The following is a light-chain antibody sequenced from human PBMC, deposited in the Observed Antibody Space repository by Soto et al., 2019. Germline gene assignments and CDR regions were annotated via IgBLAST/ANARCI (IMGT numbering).Light chain of an antibody. J-gene: IGKJ1*01. V-gene: IGKV3-20*01. Sequence: EIVLTQSPGTLSLSPGERATLSCRASQSVSSSYLAWYQQKPGQPPRLLIYGASSRAAGIPARFSASGTGTDFTLTISDVQPEDFAVYYCHQRQSWPRTFGQGTKVDI. CDR1: QSVSSSY. CDR3: HQRQSWPRT. CDR2: GAS.